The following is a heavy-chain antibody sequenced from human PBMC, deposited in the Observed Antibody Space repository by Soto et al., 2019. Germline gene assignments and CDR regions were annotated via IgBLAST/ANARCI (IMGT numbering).Heavy chain of an antibody. CDR3: ARDTVPAAISDGMDV. Sequence: QVQLVQSGAEVKKPGSSVKVSCKASGGTFSSYAISWVRQAPGQGLEWMGGIIPIFGTPNYAQKFQGRVTITADESTTTVYMELSSLRSEDTAVYYCARDTVPAAISDGMDVWGQGTTVTVSS. CDR1: GGTFSSYA. V-gene: IGHV1-69*01. J-gene: IGHJ6*02. CDR2: IIPIFGTP. D-gene: IGHD2-2*02.